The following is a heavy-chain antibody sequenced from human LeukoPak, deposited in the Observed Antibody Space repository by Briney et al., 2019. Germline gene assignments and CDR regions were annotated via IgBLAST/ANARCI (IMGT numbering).Heavy chain of an antibody. CDR2: ISGSGGST. CDR3: AKLEEVVSRYYYGMDV. V-gene: IGHV3-23*01. Sequence: GGSLRLSCAASGFTFSSYAMTWVRQAPGKGLEWVSGISGSGGSTYYADSVKGRFTLSRDNSKNTMYLQMNSLRADDTAVYYCAKLEEVVSRYYYGMDVWGQGATVTVSS. D-gene: IGHD6-6*01. J-gene: IGHJ6*02. CDR1: GFTFSSYA.